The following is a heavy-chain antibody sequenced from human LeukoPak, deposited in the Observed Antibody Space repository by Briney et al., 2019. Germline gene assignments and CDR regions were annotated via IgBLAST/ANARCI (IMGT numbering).Heavy chain of an antibody. Sequence: KPSENQSMSCTVGGGSISSYYWSWIRQPPGKGLEWIGYIYYSGSTNYNPSLKSRVTISVDTSKNQFSLKLSSVTAADTAVYYCARAFDYYDSSGYYYYAFDIWGQGTMVTVSS. J-gene: IGHJ3*02. CDR1: GGSISSYY. V-gene: IGHV4-59*01. D-gene: IGHD3-22*01. CDR3: ARAFDYYDSSGYYYYAFDI. CDR2: IYYSGST.